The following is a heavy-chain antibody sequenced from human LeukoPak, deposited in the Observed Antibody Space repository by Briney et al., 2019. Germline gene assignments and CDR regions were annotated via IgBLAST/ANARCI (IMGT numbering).Heavy chain of an antibody. CDR2: ISAYNGNT. CDR1: GYTFTGYY. V-gene: IGHV1-18*04. J-gene: IGHJ3*02. CDR3: ARTFYDFWSGFSNYDSFHI. D-gene: IGHD3-3*01. Sequence: ASVKVSCKASGYTFTGYYMHWVRQAPGQGLEWMGWISAYNGNTNYAQKLQGRVTMTTDTSTSTAYMELRSLRSDDTAVYYCARTFYDFWSGFSNYDSFHIWGQGTLVTVSS.